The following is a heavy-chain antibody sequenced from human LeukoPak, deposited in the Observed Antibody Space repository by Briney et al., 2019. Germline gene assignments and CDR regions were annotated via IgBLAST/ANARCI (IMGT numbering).Heavy chain of an antibody. J-gene: IGHJ4*02. CDR3: ARDRGNYYGSGSTFDY. Sequence: ASVKVSCKASGGTFSSYAISWVRQAPGQGLEWMGRIIPILGIANYAQKFQGRVTITADKSTSTAYMELSSLRSEDTAVYYCARDRGNYYGSGSTFDYWGQGTLVTVSS. CDR1: GGTFSSYA. CDR2: IIPILGIA. V-gene: IGHV1-69*04. D-gene: IGHD3-10*01.